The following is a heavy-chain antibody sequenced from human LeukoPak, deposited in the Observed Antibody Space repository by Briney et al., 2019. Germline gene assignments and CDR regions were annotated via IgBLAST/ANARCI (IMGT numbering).Heavy chain of an antibody. CDR2: MSSSDDGR. CDR1: GFTLSAYA. V-gene: IGHV3-23*01. CDR3: AKAPVTSCRGAFCYPFDY. Sequence: GGSLRLSCAASGFTLSAYAMSWVRQAPGKGLEWVSAMSSSDDGRYYAASVRGRFTISRDTSRSTLYLQMNSLRAEDAAVYYCAKAPVTSCRGAFCYPFDYWGQGTLVTVSS. D-gene: IGHD2-15*01. J-gene: IGHJ4*02.